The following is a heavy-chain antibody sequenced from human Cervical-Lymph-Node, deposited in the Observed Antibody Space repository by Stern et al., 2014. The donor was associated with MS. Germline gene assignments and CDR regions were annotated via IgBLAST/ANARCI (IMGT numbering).Heavy chain of an antibody. CDR3: ARDPLELRQLYYYGMDV. J-gene: IGHJ6*02. V-gene: IGHV1-69*17. D-gene: IGHD1-7*01. CDR1: GGTFSSYA. CDR2: IIPIFGIA. Sequence: QVQLGQSGAEVKKPGSSVKVSCKASGGTFSSYAISWVRQAPGQGLEWMGGIIPIFGIANYAQKFQGRVTITADKSTSTAYMGLSSLRSEDTAVYYCARDPLELRQLYYYGMDVWGQGTTVTVSS.